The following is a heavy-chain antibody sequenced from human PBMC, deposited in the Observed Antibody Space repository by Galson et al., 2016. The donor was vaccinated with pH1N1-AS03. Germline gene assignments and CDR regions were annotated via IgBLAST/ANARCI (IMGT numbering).Heavy chain of an antibody. CDR3: ARAPTYYFGLRDALDI. CDR1: GGPFRSYA. Sequence: SVKVSCKASGGPFRSYAISWVRQAPGQGLEWMGGIMPIFGTTNYAQKFQGRVTVTADESTTTAYMELSSLRSEDTAVYYCARAPTYYFGLRDALDIWGQGTMVIVSS. D-gene: IGHD3-10*01. CDR2: IMPIFGTT. J-gene: IGHJ3*02. V-gene: IGHV1-69*13.